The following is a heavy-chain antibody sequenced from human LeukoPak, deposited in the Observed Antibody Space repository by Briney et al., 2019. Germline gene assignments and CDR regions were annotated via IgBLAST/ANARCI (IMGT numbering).Heavy chain of an antibody. Sequence: PGGSLTLSCAASGFTVSDNYMSWVRQAPGKGLEWVSVMYSGGETYYANSVNGRFTFSRDISKNTLYLQMNGLRTEDTAMYYCARDAPQVPAAGVLASWGQGTLVTVSS. CDR1: GFTVSDNY. CDR3: ARDAPQVPAAGVLAS. D-gene: IGHD6-13*01. CDR2: MYSGGET. J-gene: IGHJ5*02. V-gene: IGHV3-53*01.